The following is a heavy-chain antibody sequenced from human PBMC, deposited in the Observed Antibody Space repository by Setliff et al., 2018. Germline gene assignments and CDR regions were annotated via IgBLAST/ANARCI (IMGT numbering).Heavy chain of an antibody. CDR1: GYTFISYG. CDR2: IGGYNGNT. CDR3: ARVPRLEWLLPTFDS. Sequence: GASVKVSCKTSGYTFISYGLSWMRQAPGQGLEWMGWIGGYNGNTEYAQNLQGRVTMTMDTSTSTAYMELRSLTSDDTAVYYCARVPRLEWLLPTFDSWGQGTLVTVSS. J-gene: IGHJ4*02. V-gene: IGHV1-18*01. D-gene: IGHD3-3*01.